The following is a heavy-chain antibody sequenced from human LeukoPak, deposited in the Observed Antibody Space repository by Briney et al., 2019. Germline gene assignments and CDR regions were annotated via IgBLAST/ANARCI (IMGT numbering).Heavy chain of an antibody. Sequence: ASVKVSCKASGYTFTSYYMHWVRQAPGQGLEWMGIINPSGGSTSYAQKFQGRVTMTRDMSTSTVYMELSSLRSEDTAVYYCARDLLTRYSSSWRRPPKKNWFDPWGQGTLVTVSS. CDR1: GYTFTSYY. J-gene: IGHJ5*02. V-gene: IGHV1-46*01. D-gene: IGHD6-13*01. CDR3: ARDLLTRYSSSWRRPPKKNWFDP. CDR2: INPSGGST.